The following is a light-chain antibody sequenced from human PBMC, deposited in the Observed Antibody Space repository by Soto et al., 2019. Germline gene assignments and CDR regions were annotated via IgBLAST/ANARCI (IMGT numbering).Light chain of an antibody. Sequence: EIVLTQSPGTLSLSPGERATLSCRASQSVSSNYVAWYQQKPGQTPKVLIYRASSRATSIPDRFSGSGSGTDFTLTISRLEPEDFAMYYCQQYGSSPLTFGGGTKVDIK. J-gene: IGKJ4*01. CDR3: QQYGSSPLT. CDR2: RAS. CDR1: QSVSSNY. V-gene: IGKV3-20*01.